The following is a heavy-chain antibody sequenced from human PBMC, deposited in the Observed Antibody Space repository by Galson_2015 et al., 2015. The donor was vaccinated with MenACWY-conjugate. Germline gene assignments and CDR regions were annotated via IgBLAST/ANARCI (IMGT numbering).Heavy chain of an antibody. CDR3: ARRTGTTEFFDY. V-gene: IGHV5-51*03. D-gene: IGHD1-7*01. J-gene: IGHJ4*02. Sequence: QSGAEVKKPGESLKISCKGSGYTFPTSWIGWVRQMPGKGLEWMGIIYPGDSGTRYSPSFQGQVTISADKSISTAYLQWSSLKASDTAMYYCARRTGTTEFFDYWGQGTLVTVSS. CDR2: IYPGDSGT. CDR1: GYTFPTSW.